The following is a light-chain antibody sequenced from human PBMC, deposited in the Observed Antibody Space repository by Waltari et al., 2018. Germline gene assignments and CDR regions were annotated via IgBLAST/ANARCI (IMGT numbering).Light chain of an antibody. CDR2: GAS. V-gene: IGKV3-15*01. CDR1: QSINSH. Sequence: EILMTQSPATLSVSPGERATLSCRASQSINSHLAWYQQTPGQAPRLLIYGASTRATGIPARFSGSRSGTEFTLTISNLQSEDFAVYYCQQYDNWPPYTFGQGTKLEIK. CDR3: QQYDNWPPYT. J-gene: IGKJ2*01.